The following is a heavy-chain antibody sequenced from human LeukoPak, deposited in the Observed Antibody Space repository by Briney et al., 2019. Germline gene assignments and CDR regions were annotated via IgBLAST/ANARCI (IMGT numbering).Heavy chain of an antibody. D-gene: IGHD1-26*01. CDR2: INPNSGGT. V-gene: IGHV1-2*06. Sequence: ASVKVSCKASGFTFTDYYMHWVRQAPGQGLEWMGRINPNSGGTNYAQKFQGRVTMTRDTSISTAYMELSRLRSDDTAVYYCAREQWELLDRELDYWGQGTLVTVSS. J-gene: IGHJ4*02. CDR1: GFTFTDYY. CDR3: AREQWELLDRELDY.